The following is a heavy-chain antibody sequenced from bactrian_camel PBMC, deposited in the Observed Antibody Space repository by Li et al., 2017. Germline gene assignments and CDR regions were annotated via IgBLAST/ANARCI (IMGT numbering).Heavy chain of an antibody. D-gene: IGHD1*01. CDR3: AKSVAGRAYANDRGQV. V-gene: IGHV3S1*01. Sequence: VQLVESGGGSVQAGGSLRLSCVASGNTERPDWMGWFRQAPGKEREGVAVIDSDGTIEYADSVKDRFTASLENAGNTLTLQMNSLQSEDTAMYYCAKSVAGRAYANDRGQVRGQGTQVTVS. J-gene: IGHJ4*01. CDR1: GNTERPDW. CDR2: IDSDGTI.